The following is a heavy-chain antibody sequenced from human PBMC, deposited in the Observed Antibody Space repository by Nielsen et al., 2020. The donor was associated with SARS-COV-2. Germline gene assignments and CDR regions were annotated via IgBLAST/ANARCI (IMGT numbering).Heavy chain of an antibody. CDR1: GYIFTAYY. Sequence: ASVQVSCKASGYIFTAYYIHWVRQAPGQGLEWMGWINPNSGGTNYAQKFQGRVTTTRDTSISKTYMVLSRLGSEDAAVYYCARLTTVTTLDAFDIWGQGTMVTVSS. CDR2: INPNSGGT. J-gene: IGHJ3*02. D-gene: IGHD4-17*01. V-gene: IGHV1-2*02. CDR3: ARLTTVTTLDAFDI.